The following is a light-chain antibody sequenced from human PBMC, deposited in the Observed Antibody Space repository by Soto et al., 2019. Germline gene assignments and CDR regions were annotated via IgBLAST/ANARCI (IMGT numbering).Light chain of an antibody. J-gene: IGKJ1*01. CDR1: QVISNY. CDR3: QNYNSAPWT. CDR2: AAS. V-gene: IGKV1-27*01. Sequence: DIQMTQSPSSLSASVGDRVTITCRASQVISNYIAWYQQKPGKVPKLLIYAASTLQSGVPFRFSGSGSGTDFTLTISSLQPEDVATYYCQNYNSAPWTFGQGTKVEIK.